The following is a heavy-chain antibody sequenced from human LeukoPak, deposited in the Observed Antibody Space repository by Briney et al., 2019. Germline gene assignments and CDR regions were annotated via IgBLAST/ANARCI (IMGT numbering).Heavy chain of an antibody. D-gene: IGHD2-15*01. CDR1: GGSISSGNYY. CDR2: IYTSGST. V-gene: IGHV4-61*02. Sequence: PSQTLSLTCTVSGGSISSGNYYWSWIRQPAGKGLEWIGRIYTSGSTNYNPSLKSRVTISVDTSKNQFSLKLSSVTAADTAVYYCARSHRSRYCSGGSCYPVGWFDPWGQGTLVTVSS. J-gene: IGHJ5*02. CDR3: ARSHRSRYCSGGSCYPVGWFDP.